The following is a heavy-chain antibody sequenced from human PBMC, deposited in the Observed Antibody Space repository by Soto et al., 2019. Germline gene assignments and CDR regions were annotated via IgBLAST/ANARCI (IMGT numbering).Heavy chain of an antibody. CDR2: IYSGGST. D-gene: IGHD5-18*01. Sequence: PGGSLRLSCAASGFTVSSNYMSWVRQAPGKGLEWVSVIYSGGSTYYADSVKGRFTISRDNSKNTLYLQMNSPRAEDTAVYYCARVGWNRGYSYGGYYYYGMDVWGQGTTVTVSS. CDR1: GFTVSSNY. V-gene: IGHV3-53*01. J-gene: IGHJ6*02. CDR3: ARVGWNRGYSYGGYYYYGMDV.